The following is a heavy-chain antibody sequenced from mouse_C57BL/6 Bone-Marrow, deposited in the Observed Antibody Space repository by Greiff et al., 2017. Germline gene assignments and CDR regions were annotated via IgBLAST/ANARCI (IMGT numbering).Heavy chain of an antibody. V-gene: IGHV5-9*01. CDR2: ISGGGGNT. D-gene: IGHD1-1*01. CDR1: GFTFSSYT. CDR3: ARNFITTVVRAMDY. J-gene: IGHJ4*01. Sequence: EVKLMESGGGLVKPGGSLKLSCAASGFTFSSYTMSWVRQTPEKRLEWVATISGGGGNTYYPDSVKGRFTISRDNAENTLYLQMSSLRSEDTALYYCARNFITTVVRAMDYWGQGTSVTVSS.